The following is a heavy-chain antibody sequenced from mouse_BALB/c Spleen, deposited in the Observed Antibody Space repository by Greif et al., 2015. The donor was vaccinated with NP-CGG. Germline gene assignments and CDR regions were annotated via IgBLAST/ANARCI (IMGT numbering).Heavy chain of an antibody. V-gene: IGHV1S127*01. CDR2: IDPSDSYT. CDR1: GYTFTSYW. CDR3: TRGSGYGNYLYAMDC. Sequence: VQLQQSGAELVKPGASVKMSCKASGYTFTSYWMHWVKQRPGQGLEWIGVIDPSDSYTSYNQKFKGKATLTVDTSSSTAYMQLSSLSSEDSAFYYCTRGSGYGNYLYAMDCWGQGTSVPVSS. J-gene: IGHJ4*01. D-gene: IGHD2-1*01.